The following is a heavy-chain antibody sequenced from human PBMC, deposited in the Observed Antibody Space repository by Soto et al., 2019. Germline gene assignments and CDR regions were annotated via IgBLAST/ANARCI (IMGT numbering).Heavy chain of an antibody. Sequence: PSETLSLTCTVSGGSISSYYWSWIRQPPGKGLEWIGYIYYSGSTNYNPSLKSRVTISVDTSKNQFSLKLSSVTAADTAVYYCARYKSNYYYGMDVWGQGTTVTVPS. CDR2: IYYSGST. J-gene: IGHJ6*02. CDR3: ARYKSNYYYGMDV. CDR1: GGSISSYY. D-gene: IGHD1-20*01. V-gene: IGHV4-59*01.